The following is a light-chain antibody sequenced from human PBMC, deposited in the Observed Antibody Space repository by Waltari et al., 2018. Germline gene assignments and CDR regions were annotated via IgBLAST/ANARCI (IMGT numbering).Light chain of an antibody. CDR2: WAS. Sequence: DIVMTQSPDSLAVSLGERATINCKSSQSVLYSSNNKNYLTWYQQKPGQPPKLLISWASTRQSGVPDRFSGSGSGTDFTLTISSLQAEDVAVYYCQQHYSTPYTFGQGTNLEIK. CDR3: QQHYSTPYT. J-gene: IGKJ2*01. V-gene: IGKV4-1*01. CDR1: QSVLYSSNNKNY.